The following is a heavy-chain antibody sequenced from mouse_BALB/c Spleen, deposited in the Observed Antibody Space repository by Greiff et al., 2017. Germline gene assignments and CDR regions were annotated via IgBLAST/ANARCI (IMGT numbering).Heavy chain of an antibody. CDR3: TTGYDAWFAY. CDR1: GFTFSSYT. V-gene: IGHV5-6-4*01. J-gene: IGHJ3*01. Sequence: EVMLVESGGGLVKPGGSLKLSCAASGFTFSSYTMSWVRQTPEKRLEWVATISSGGSYTYYPDSVKGRFTISRDNAKNTLYLQMSSLKSEDTAMYYCTTGYDAWFAYWGQGTLVTVSA. D-gene: IGHD2-2*01. CDR2: ISSGGSYT.